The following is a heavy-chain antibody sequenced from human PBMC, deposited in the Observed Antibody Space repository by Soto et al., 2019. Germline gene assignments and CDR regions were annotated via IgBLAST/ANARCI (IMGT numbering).Heavy chain of an antibody. J-gene: IGHJ4*02. V-gene: IGHV1-18*04. CDR2: INAYNGNT. CDR3: ARDLQADY. Sequence: GASVKVSCKASGYMFSKYGISWVRQAPGQRLEWMGWINAYNGNTNYSQKFQGRVTITRDTSASTAYMELSSLRSEDTAVYYCARDLQADYWGQGTLVTVSS. CDR1: GYMFSKYG.